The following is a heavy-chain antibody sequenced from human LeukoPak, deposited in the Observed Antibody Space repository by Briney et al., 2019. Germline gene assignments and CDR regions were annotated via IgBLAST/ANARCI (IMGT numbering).Heavy chain of an antibody. CDR3: ARDESSSWYRNVGDY. J-gene: IGHJ4*02. D-gene: IGHD6-13*01. CDR1: GYTFTSYY. V-gene: IGHV1-46*01. CDR2: INPSGGST. Sequence: ASVKVSCKASGYTFTSYYMHWVRQAPGQGLEWMGMINPSGGSTSYAQKFQGRVTMTRDTSTSTVYMELSSLRSEDTAVYYCARDESSSWYRNVGDYWGQGTLVTVSS.